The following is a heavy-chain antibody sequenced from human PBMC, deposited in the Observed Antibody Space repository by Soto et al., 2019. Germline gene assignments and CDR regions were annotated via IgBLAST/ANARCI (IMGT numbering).Heavy chain of an antibody. CDR2: IYYSGST. V-gene: IGHV4-39*01. D-gene: IGHD6-19*01. CDR1: GGSISSSSYY. Sequence: SETLSLTCAVSGGSISSSSYYWGWIRQPPGKGLEWIGSIYYSGSTYYNPSLKSRVTISVDTSKNQFSLKLSSVTAADTAVYYCARHRDIAVAGSFWFDPWGQGTLVTVSS. J-gene: IGHJ5*02. CDR3: ARHRDIAVAGSFWFDP.